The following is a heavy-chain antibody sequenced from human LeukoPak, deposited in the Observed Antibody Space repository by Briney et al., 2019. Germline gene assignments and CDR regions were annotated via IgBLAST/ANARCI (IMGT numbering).Heavy chain of an antibody. Sequence: GGSLRLSCAASGFAFSSFAINWVRQAPGKGLEWVSVITGSGSGADYADSVKGRFTISRDNAKNSLYLQMNSLRDEDTAVYYCARDGWLVLDAFDIWGQGTMVTVSS. D-gene: IGHD6-19*01. CDR3: ARDGWLVLDAFDI. CDR1: GFAFSSFA. V-gene: IGHV3-23*01. CDR2: ITGSGSGA. J-gene: IGHJ3*02.